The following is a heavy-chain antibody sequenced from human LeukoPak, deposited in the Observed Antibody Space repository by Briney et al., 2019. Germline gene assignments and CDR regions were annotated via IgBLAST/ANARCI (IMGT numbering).Heavy chain of an antibody. V-gene: IGHV1-24*01. Sequence: ASVKVSCKVSGYTLTELSMHWVRQAPGKGLEWMGGFDPEDGETIYAQKFQGRVTMTEDTSTGTAYMELSSLRSEDTAVYYCATDGGWEQGSPTDAFDIWGQGTMVTVSS. CDR1: GYTLTELS. CDR3: ATDGGWEQGSPTDAFDI. J-gene: IGHJ3*02. CDR2: FDPEDGET. D-gene: IGHD1-26*01.